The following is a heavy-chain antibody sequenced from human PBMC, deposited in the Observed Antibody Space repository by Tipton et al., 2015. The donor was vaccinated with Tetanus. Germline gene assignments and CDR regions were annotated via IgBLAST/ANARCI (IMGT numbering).Heavy chain of an antibody. D-gene: IGHD4-17*01. J-gene: IGHJ4*02. CDR1: GGSISNYY. CDR3: ARSRPGAMTTVTTFEY. Sequence: TLSLTCTVSGGSISNYYWSWIRQPPGKGLEWIGYIYYSGSTNYNPSLKSRVTISVDTSKNQFSLKLSSVTAADTAVYYCARSRPGAMTTVTTFEYWGQGTLVTVSS. CDR2: IYYSGST. V-gene: IGHV4-59*12.